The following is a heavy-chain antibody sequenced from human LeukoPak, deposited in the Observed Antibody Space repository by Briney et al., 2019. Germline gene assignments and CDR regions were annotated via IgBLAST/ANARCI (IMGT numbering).Heavy chain of an antibody. D-gene: IGHD3-22*01. J-gene: IGHJ4*02. CDR3: AGGSLRAPEYYYDSSGYFLPNDY. V-gene: IGHV1-8*01. CDR2: MNPNSGNT. CDR1: GYTFTSYD. Sequence: GASVKVSCKASGYTFTSYDINWVRQATGQGLDWMGWMNPNSGNTGYAQKFQGRVTMTRNTSISTAYMELSSLRSEDTAVYYCAGGSLRAPEYYYDSSGYFLPNDYWGQGTLVTVSS.